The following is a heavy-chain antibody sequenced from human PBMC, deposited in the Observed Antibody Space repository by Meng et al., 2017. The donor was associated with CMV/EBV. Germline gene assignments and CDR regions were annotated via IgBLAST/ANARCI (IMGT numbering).Heavy chain of an antibody. D-gene: IGHD2-2*01. V-gene: IGHV6-1*01. Sequence: SQTPSLTCAISGDSVSRNRAAWNWLRQSPSRGLEWLGRTYYRSKWYNDYAVSVKSRITIHPDTSKNHFSLQLNSVTPEDTAVYYCARDRYCSSTSCYWVGMDVWGQGTTVTVS. J-gene: IGHJ6*02. CDR2: TYYRSKWYN. CDR3: ARDRYCSSTSCYWVGMDV. CDR1: GDSVSRNRAA.